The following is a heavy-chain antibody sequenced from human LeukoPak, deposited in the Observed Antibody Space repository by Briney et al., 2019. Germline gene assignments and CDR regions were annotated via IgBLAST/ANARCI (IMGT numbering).Heavy chain of an antibody. CDR2: IYHSGST. CDR3: ASLRGGEVTGPPHDAFDI. J-gene: IGHJ3*02. D-gene: IGHD3-16*01. Sequence: KASETLSLTCAVSGGSISSSNWWSWVRQPPGKGLEWIGEIYHSGSTNYNPSLKSRVTISVDKSKNQFSLKLSSVTAADTAVYYCASLRGGEVTGPPHDAFDIWGQGTMVTVSS. CDR1: GGSISSSNW. V-gene: IGHV4-4*02.